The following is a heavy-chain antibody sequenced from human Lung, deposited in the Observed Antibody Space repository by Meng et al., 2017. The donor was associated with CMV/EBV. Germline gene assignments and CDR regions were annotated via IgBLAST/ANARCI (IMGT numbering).Heavy chain of an antibody. J-gene: IGHJ5*02. CDR1: GYTFSSYD. D-gene: IGHD2-15*01. CDR2: MNPTSGNT. CDR3: ARSRPFHSTKWSSWLDP. V-gene: IGHV1-8*03. Sequence: GYTFSSYDINWVRQATGQGPEWLGWMNPTSGNTGSAQKFLGRITITWDTSITTAYMELSRLRSEDTAVYYCARSRPFHSTKWSSWLDPWGQGTLVTVS.